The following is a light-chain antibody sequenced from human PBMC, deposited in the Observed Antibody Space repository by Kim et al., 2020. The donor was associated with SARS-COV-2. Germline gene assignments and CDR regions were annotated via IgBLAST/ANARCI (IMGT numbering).Light chain of an antibody. Sequence: DIQMTQSPSTLSASVGDRVTITCRASQSIGTFLAWYQQKPGRAPTLLIYKSSILQNGVPSRFSGSGSGTEFTLTISGLQPDDFATYFCQQYDIYSARGPFAKGTKVDIK. V-gene: IGKV1-5*03. CDR2: KSS. CDR1: QSIGTF. J-gene: IGKJ1*01. CDR3: QQYDIYSARGP.